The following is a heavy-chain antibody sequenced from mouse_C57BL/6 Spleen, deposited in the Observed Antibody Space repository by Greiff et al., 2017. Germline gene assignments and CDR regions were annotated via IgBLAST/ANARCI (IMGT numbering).Heavy chain of an antibody. J-gene: IGHJ4*01. V-gene: IGHV1-64*01. Sequence: VQLQQPGAELVKPGASVKLSCKASGYTFTSYWMHWVKQRPVQGLEWIGMIHPNSGSTNYNEKFKSKATLTVDKSSSTAYMQLSSLTSEDSAVYYCARDLWILRDFYAMDYWGQGTSVTVSS. D-gene: IGHD2-3*01. CDR1: GYTFTSYW. CDR2: IHPNSGST. CDR3: ARDLWILRDFYAMDY.